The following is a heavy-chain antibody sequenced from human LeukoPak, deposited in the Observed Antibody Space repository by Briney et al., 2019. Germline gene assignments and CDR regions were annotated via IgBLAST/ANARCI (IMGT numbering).Heavy chain of an antibody. CDR2: IRYDGSDK. CDR3: AKGSYYCSSSSCPQDYYYMDV. V-gene: IGHV3-30*02. J-gene: IGHJ6*03. Sequence: GGSLRLSCAASGFTFNSYGMRWVRQAPGKGLEWVAFIRYDGSDKYYADSVKGRLTISRDNSKNTLYLQMSSLRAEDTAVYYCAKGSYYCSSSSCPQDYYYMDVGGKGTTVTVSS. CDR1: GFTFNSYG. D-gene: IGHD2-2*01.